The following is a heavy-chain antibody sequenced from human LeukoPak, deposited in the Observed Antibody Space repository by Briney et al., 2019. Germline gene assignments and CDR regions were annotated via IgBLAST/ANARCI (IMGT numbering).Heavy chain of an antibody. CDR3: ARSYNSGYSSSWYWFDP. J-gene: IGHJ5*02. CDR1: GGSISSGSYY. D-gene: IGHD6-13*01. Sequence: SQTLSLTCTVSGGSISSGSYYWSWIRQPAGKGLEWIGRIYTSGSTNYNPSLKSRVTISVDTSKNQFSLKLSSVTAADTAVYYCARSYNSGYSSSWYWFDPWGQGTLVTVSS. CDR2: IYTSGST. V-gene: IGHV4-61*02.